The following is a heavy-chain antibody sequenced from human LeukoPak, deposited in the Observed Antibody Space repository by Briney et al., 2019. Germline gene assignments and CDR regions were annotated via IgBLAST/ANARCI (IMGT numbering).Heavy chain of an antibody. V-gene: IGHV4-59*01. J-gene: IGHJ3*02. CDR1: GGSINNYY. CDR2: ILSSGST. Sequence: SETLSLTRTVSGGSINNYYWSWLGQPPGKGVEGVGYILSSGSTNYTPSVKSRVTISVDTSKNQFSLQLSSLTAADTAVYYCARTNQISESAFDIWGQGTMVIVSS. D-gene: IGHD1-14*01. CDR3: ARTNQISESAFDI.